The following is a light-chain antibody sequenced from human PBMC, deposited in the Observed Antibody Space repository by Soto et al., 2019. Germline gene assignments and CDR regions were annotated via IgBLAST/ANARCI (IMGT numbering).Light chain of an antibody. CDR2: EVS. V-gene: IGLV2-23*02. CDR1: SRDVGAYNL. Sequence: QSALTQPASVSGSPGQSITISCTGTSRDVGAYNLVSWYQQYPGKAPKLVIYEVSKRPSGVSDRFSGSKSGNTASLTISGLQADDEADYYCCSYAGSSRIFGTGTQATVL. CDR3: CSYAGSSRI. J-gene: IGLJ1*01.